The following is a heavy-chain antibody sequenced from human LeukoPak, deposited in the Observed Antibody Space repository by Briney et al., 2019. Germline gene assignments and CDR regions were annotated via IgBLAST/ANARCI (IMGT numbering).Heavy chain of an antibody. V-gene: IGHV4-59*01. CDR2: IYYSGST. Sequence: SSETLSLTCAVYGGSFSSYYWSWIRQPPGKGLEWIGYIYYSGSTNYNPSLKSRVTISVDTSKNQFSLKLSSVTAADTAVYYCARATYYDFWSGYPNAFDIWGQGTMVTVSS. J-gene: IGHJ3*02. D-gene: IGHD3-3*01. CDR1: GGSFSSYY. CDR3: ARATYYDFWSGYPNAFDI.